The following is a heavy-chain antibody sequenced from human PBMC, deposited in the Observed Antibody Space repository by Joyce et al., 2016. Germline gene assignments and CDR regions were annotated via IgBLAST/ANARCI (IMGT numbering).Heavy chain of an antibody. J-gene: IGHJ2*01. V-gene: IGHV4-30-4*01. CDR2: IYYRVIT. CDR1: GGSISSGDYY. Sequence: QVQLQESGPGLVKPSQTLSLTCTFSGGSISSGDYYWSWIRQPPGKGLGGIGYIYYRVITYYNPSLKSRLTMPVDTSKHQFSLKLTSVTAEDTAVYYCARAPRYYDILTGYYREWYFDLWGRGTLVTVSS. D-gene: IGHD3-9*01. CDR3: ARAPRYYDILTGYYREWYFDL.